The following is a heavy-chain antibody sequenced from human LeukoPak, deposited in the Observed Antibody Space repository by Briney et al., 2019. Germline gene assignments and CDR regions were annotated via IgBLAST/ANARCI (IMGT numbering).Heavy chain of an antibody. Sequence: SETLSLTCTLSGGSFTSLYASWVRQPAGKGLEWIGHFFSSGTSSGTTKYNPSFESRATISVDKSKNQFSLKLTSVTAADTAVYFCARYSGISGHDNWGQGTLVTVSS. V-gene: IGHV4-4*07. CDR2: FFSSGTSSGTT. D-gene: IGHD3-10*01. CDR1: GGSFTSLY. CDR3: ARYSGISGHDN. J-gene: IGHJ4*02.